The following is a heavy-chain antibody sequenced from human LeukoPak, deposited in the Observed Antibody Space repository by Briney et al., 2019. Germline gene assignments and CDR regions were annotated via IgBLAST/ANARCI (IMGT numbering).Heavy chain of an antibody. CDR3: ARGTVQTGWFDP. D-gene: IGHD4/OR15-4a*01. CDR2: IIPIFGIA. J-gene: IGHJ5*02. Sequence: GASVKVSCKASGGTFSSYAISWVRQAPGQGPEWMGRIIPIFGIANYAQKFQGRVTITADKSTSTAYMELSSLRSEDTAVYYCARGTVQTGWFDPWGQGTLVTVSS. V-gene: IGHV1-69*04. CDR1: GGTFSSYA.